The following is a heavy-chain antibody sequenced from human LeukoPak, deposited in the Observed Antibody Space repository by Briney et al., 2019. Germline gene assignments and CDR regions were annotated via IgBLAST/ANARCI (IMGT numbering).Heavy chain of an antibody. J-gene: IGHJ4*02. Sequence: GGSLRLSCEASGFTFSSYAMSWVRQAPGKGLEWVSAISGSGGSIYYADSVKGRFTISRDNSKNTLYLQMNSLRAEDTAVYYCAKAEGAAAGTGDYWGQGTLVTVSS. CDR3: AKAEGAAAGTGDY. V-gene: IGHV3-23*01. D-gene: IGHD6-13*01. CDR2: ISGSGGSI. CDR1: GFTFSSYA.